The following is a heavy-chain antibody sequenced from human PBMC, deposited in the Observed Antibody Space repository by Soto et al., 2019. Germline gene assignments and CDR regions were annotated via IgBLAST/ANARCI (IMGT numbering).Heavy chain of an antibody. Sequence: PGESLKISCQASGYSLSNFWIAWVRQMPGEGLEWLGIISPDDSDTRYSPSFLGQVTISADKSIKTTYLQWSSLKASDPAIYFCSSSVLVTSTMNYFDLWGEGTLVTVAS. CDR1: GYSLSNFW. V-gene: IGHV5-51*01. D-gene: IGHD2-8*02. CDR2: ISPDDSDT. J-gene: IGHJ4*02. CDR3: SSSVLVTSTMNYFDL.